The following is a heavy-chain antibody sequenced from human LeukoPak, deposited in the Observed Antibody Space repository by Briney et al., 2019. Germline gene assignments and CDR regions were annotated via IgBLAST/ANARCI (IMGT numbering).Heavy chain of an antibody. V-gene: IGHV1-2*06. Sequence: ASVKVSCKASGYTFTGYYMHWVRQAPGQGLEWMGRINPNSGGTNYAQKFQGRVTMTRDTSISTAYMELSRLRSDDTAVYYCAGDPLIVVVPAAIPPTFGWFDPWGQGTLVTVSS. J-gene: IGHJ5*02. CDR2: INPNSGGT. D-gene: IGHD2-2*01. CDR1: GYTFTGYY. CDR3: AGDPLIVVVPAAIPPTFGWFDP.